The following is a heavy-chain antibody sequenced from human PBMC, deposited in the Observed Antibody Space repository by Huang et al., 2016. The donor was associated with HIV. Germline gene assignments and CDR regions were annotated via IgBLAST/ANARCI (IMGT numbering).Heavy chain of an antibody. CDR1: GGTFSSYA. CDR2: IIPIFGTA. V-gene: IGHV1-69*13. Sequence: QVLLVQSGAEVRKPGSSVKVSCTAFGGTFSSYAISWVRQAPGQGLEWVGGIIPIFGTANYKQKFQGRVTITVDESTNTGYMELTRLTSEDTAVYYCARTAYSYGFRQGYNWFDPWGQGTPVTVSS. CDR3: ARTAYSYGFRQGYNWFDP. J-gene: IGHJ5*02. D-gene: IGHD5-18*01.